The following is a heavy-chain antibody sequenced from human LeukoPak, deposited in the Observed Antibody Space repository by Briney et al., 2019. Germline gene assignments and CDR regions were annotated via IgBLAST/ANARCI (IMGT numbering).Heavy chain of an antibody. J-gene: IGHJ5*02. D-gene: IGHD3-10*01. CDR1: GGSITSGGFY. CDR3: ARVDGSGSKRWFDP. Sequence: SETLSLTCSVSGGSITSGGFYWSWIRQHPGQGLEWIGYIHNSGSTYYNPSLQSRAIISLDTSKSQFSLQLNSVTAADTAVYYCARVDGSGSKRWFDPWGQGAPVTVSS. CDR2: IHNSGST. V-gene: IGHV4-31*03.